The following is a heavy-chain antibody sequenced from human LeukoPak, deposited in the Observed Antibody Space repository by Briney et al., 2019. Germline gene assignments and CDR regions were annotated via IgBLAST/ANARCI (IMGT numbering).Heavy chain of an antibody. J-gene: IGHJ5*02. CDR2: ISYTGST. CDR1: GGSISPYF. Sequence: SETLSLTCTVSGGSISPYFWSWFRQPPGKGLEWIGYISYTGSTIYSPSLKSRVTISVDTSKNQFSLQLTSVTAADTAVYYCARDDYRGVANFDPWGQGTLVTVSS. V-gene: IGHV4-59*01. CDR3: ARDDYRGVANFDP. D-gene: IGHD3-10*01.